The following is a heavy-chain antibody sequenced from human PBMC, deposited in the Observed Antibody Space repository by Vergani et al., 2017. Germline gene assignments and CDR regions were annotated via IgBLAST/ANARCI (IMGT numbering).Heavy chain of an antibody. CDR3: VGGLRSFQSDY. V-gene: IGHV1-69*11. CDR2: IIPILGTA. J-gene: IGHJ4*02. CDR1: GGSISSHY. Sequence: QLQLQESGPGLVKPSETLSLTCTVSGGSISSHYWSWVRQAPGQGLEWMGRIIPILGTANYAQKFQGRVTITADESTSTAYMELSSLRSEDTAVYYCVGGLRSFQSDYWGQGTLVTVSS. D-gene: IGHD3-16*01.